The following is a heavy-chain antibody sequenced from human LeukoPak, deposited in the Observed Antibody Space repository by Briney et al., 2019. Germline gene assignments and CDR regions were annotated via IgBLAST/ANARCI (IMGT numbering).Heavy chain of an antibody. CDR3: AKSWRYGDYQRARYFDY. CDR2: ISGSGGST. V-gene: IGHV3-23*01. Sequence: PGGSLRLSCAASGFTFSSYAMSWVRQAPGKGLEWVSAISGSGGSTYYADSVKGRFAISRDNSKNTLYLQMNSLRAEDTAVYYCAKSWRYGDYQRARYFDYWGQGTLVTVSS. J-gene: IGHJ4*02. D-gene: IGHD4-17*01. CDR1: GFTFSSYA.